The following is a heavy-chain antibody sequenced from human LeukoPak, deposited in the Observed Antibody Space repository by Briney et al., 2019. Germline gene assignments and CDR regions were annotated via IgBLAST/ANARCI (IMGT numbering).Heavy chain of an antibody. CDR3: AKDHFADYGDYVGFFGY. Sequence: GGSLRLSCAASGFTFSSYAMSWVRQAPGKGLEWVSAISGSGGSTYYADSVKGRFTISRDNSKNTLYLQMNSLRAEGTAVYYCAKDHFADYGDYVGFFGYWGQGTLVTVSS. D-gene: IGHD4-17*01. J-gene: IGHJ4*02. CDR2: ISGSGGST. V-gene: IGHV3-23*01. CDR1: GFTFSSYA.